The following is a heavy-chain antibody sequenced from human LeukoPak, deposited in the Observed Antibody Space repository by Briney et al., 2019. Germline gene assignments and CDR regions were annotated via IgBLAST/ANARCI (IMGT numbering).Heavy chain of an antibody. V-gene: IGHV3-23*01. J-gene: IGHJ6*02. D-gene: IGHD1-26*01. CDR2: ISGSGGST. Sequence: GSLRLSCAASGFTFSSYAMSWVRQAPGKGLEWVSAISGSGGSTYYADSVKGRFTISRDNSKNTLYLQMNSLRAEDTAVYYCAKGQAELLSLYYYYGMDVWGQGTTVTVSS. CDR1: GFTFSSYA. CDR3: AKGQAELLSLYYYYGMDV.